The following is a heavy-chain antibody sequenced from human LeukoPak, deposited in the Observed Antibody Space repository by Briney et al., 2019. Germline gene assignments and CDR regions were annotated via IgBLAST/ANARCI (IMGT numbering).Heavy chain of an antibody. CDR1: GYTFTGFY. V-gene: IGHV1-2*02. Sequence: ASVKVSCKASGYTFTGFYMHWVRQAPGQGLEWMGWINPNSGGTNSAQKFQGRVTMTRDTSISTAYMELSRLGSDDTAVYYCARLYTSTPGDYWGQGTLVTVSS. J-gene: IGHJ4*02. D-gene: IGHD6-13*01. CDR2: INPNSGGT. CDR3: ARLYTSTPGDY.